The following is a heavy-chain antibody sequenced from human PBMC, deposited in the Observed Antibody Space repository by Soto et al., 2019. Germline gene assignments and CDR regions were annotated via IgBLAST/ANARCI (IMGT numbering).Heavy chain of an antibody. D-gene: IGHD3-10*01. CDR3: ARKSSGRGYTMVRGVRYGMDV. V-gene: IGHV1-18*04. CDR2: ISAYNGNT. J-gene: IGHJ6*02. CDR1: GYTFTSYG. Sequence: GASVKVSCKASGYTFTSYGISWVRQAPGQGLEWMGWISAYNGNTNYAQKLQGRVTMTTDTSTSTAYMELRSLRSDDTAVYYCARKSSGRGYTMVRGVRYGMDVWGQGTTVTVSS.